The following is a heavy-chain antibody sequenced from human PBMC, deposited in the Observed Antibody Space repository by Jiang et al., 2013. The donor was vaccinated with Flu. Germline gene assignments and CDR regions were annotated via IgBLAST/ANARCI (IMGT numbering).Heavy chain of an antibody. D-gene: IGHD2-8*02. CDR3: TRVSGGAPVYYFDY. CDR2: ISLYNGFT. V-gene: IGHV1-18*01. J-gene: IGHJ4*02. CDR1: GYTFTSHG. Sequence: GAEVKKPGASVKVSCKASGYTFTSHGINWVRQAPGQGLEWMGWISLYNGFTNYAQQLQGRVTLTTDTSTSTAYMELRSLTSDDTAMYYCTRVSGGAPVYYFDYWGQGALVTVSS.